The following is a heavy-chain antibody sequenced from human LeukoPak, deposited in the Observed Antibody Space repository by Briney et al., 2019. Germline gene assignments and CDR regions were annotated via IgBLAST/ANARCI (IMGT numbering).Heavy chain of an antibody. CDR1: GYTFTSYY. J-gene: IGHJ4*02. CDR3: ARVWQLVSPTPMGY. D-gene: IGHD6-6*01. V-gene: IGHV1-2*06. Sequence: ASVKVSCKASGYTFTSYYMHWVRQAPGQGLEWMGRINPNSGGTNYAQKFQGRVTMTRATSLSTAYMELGRLRSDDTAVYYCARVWQLVSPTPMGYWGQGTLVTVSS. CDR2: INPNSGGT.